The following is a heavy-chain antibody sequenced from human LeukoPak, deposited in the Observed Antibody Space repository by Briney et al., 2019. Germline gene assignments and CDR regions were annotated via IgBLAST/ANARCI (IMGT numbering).Heavy chain of an antibody. CDR2: IYPGDSDT. CDR3: ARQYDFWSGYLPIPKATYNWFDP. J-gene: IGHJ5*02. V-gene: IGHV5-51*01. D-gene: IGHD3-3*01. CDR1: GYIFTSYW. Sequence: GESLQISCKGSGYIFTSYWIGWVRQMPGKGLEWMGIIYPGDSDTRYSPSFQGQVTISADKSISTAYLQWSSLKASDTAMYYCARQYDFWSGYLPIPKATYNWFDPWGQGTLVTVSS.